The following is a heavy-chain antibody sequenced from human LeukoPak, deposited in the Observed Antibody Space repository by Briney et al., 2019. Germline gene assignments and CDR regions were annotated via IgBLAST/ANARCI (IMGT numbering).Heavy chain of an antibody. CDR1: GFTFSSYA. V-gene: IGHV3-30-3*01. D-gene: IGHD5-24*01. CDR2: ISYDGSNK. Sequence: GGSLRLSCAASGFTFSSYAMHWVRQAPGKGLEWVAVISYDGSNKYYADSVKGRFTISRDNSKNTLYLQMNSLRAEDTAVYCCARGLVEMATIYFDYWGQGTLVTVSS. CDR3: ARGLVEMATIYFDY. J-gene: IGHJ4*02.